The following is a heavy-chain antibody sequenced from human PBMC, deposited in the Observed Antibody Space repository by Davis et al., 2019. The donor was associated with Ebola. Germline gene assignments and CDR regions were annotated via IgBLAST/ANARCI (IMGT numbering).Heavy chain of an antibody. CDR1: GFTFSTYS. J-gene: IGHJ4*02. V-gene: IGHV3-21*01. CDR3: ARDVEDRPFDY. D-gene: IGHD1-14*01. CDR2: ISSDSDYI. Sequence: GESLKISCAASGFTFSTYSMSWVRQAPGKGLEWVSSISSDSDYIYYADSAKGRFTISRDNAKNSQYLQMNSLRDEDTAVYYCARDVEDRPFDYWGQGTLVTVSS.